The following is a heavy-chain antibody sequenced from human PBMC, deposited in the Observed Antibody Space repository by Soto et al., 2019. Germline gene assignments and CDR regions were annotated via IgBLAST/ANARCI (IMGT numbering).Heavy chain of an antibody. V-gene: IGHV3-33*01. CDR3: ARDILVRGRSYYGMDV. Sequence: QVQLVESGGGVVQPGMSLRLSCAAAGFTFSTYGVHWVRQAPVKGLEWVAVIWSDGSNEYYADSVKGRFTISRDNSKNTLFLQMDSLTTEDTAVYYCARDILVRGRSYYGMDVWGQGTTVTVSS. CDR1: GFTFSTYG. CDR2: IWSDGSNE. J-gene: IGHJ6*02. D-gene: IGHD3-10*01.